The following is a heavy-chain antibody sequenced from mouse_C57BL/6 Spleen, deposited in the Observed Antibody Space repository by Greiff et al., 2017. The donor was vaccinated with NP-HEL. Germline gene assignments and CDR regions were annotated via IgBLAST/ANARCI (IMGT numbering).Heavy chain of an antibody. CDR1: GYAFSSYW. Sequence: QVQLQQSGAELVKPGASVKISCKASGYAFSSYWMNWVKQRPGKGLERIGQIYPGDGDTNYNGKFKGKATLTADKSSSTAYMQLSSLTSEDSAVYFCARVGSSYAMDYWGQGTSVTVSS. J-gene: IGHJ4*01. CDR3: ARVGSSYAMDY. D-gene: IGHD1-1*01. CDR2: IYPGDGDT. V-gene: IGHV1-80*01.